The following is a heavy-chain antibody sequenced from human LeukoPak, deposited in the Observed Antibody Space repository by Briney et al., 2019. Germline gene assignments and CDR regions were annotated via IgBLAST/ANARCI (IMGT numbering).Heavy chain of an antibody. D-gene: IGHD6-13*01. CDR2: MNPNSGNT. J-gene: IGHJ4*02. Sequence: ASVKVSCKASGYTFTSYDINWVRQATGQGLEWMGWMNPNSGNTGYAQKFQGRVTITRNTSISTAYMELSGLRSEDTAVYYCARGVRAAAWYGQWGQGTLVTVSS. V-gene: IGHV1-8*03. CDR1: GYTFTSYD. CDR3: ARGVRAAAWYGQ.